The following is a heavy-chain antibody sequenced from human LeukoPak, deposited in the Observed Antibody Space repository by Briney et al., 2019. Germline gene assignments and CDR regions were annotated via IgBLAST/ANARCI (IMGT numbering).Heavy chain of an antibody. CDR1: GGSIISYY. V-gene: IGHV4-4*07. CDR2: IYTSGTT. J-gene: IGHJ6*03. Sequence: SETLSLTCIVSGGSIISYYWSWIRQPPGKGREWIGRIYTSGTTKYNPSLKSRVTISVDTSKNQFSLRLSSVTAADTAVYYCARGRGPDYDYYYMDVWGKGTTVTVSS. CDR3: ARGRGPDYDYYYMDV.